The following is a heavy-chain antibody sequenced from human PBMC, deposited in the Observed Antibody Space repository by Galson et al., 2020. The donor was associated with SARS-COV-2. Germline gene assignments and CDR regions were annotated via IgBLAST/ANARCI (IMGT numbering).Heavy chain of an antibody. CDR3: AKGISQYSSGLYYFDD. J-gene: IGHJ4*02. Sequence: GGSLRLPCAASGITFRRYGMHWVRQAPGKGLEWVAVIWYDGSNKYYADSVKGRLTISRDNSKNTLYLQMNSLRAEDTAVYYCAKGISQYSSGLYYFDDWGQGTLVTVSS. CDR2: IWYDGSNK. CDR1: GITFRRYG. D-gene: IGHD6-19*01. V-gene: IGHV3-33*06.